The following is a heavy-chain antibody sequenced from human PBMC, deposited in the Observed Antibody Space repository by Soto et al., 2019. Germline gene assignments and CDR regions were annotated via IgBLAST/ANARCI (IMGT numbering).Heavy chain of an antibody. D-gene: IGHD3-3*01. CDR2: IYWNDDK. V-gene: IGHV2-5*01. Sequence: SGPTLVNPTQTLTLTCTFSGFSLRSSGVAVGWIRQPPGQAPEWLALIYWNDDKRYSPSLNNRLTITKDTSRNQVVLTMTNMGPVDTATYYCAHGKRFYDFRKGYYATLDYWGMGRLVTVSS. CDR1: GFSLRSSGVA. J-gene: IGHJ4*02. CDR3: AHGKRFYDFRKGYYATLDY.